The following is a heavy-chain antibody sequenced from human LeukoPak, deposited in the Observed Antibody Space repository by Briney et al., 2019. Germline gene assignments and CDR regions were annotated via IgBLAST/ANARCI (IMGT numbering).Heavy chain of an antibody. J-gene: IGHJ6*02. CDR1: GGSFSGYY. D-gene: IGHD1-7*01. Sequence: SETLSLTCAVYGGSFSGYYWSWIRQPPGKGLEWIGEINHSGSTNYNPSLKSRVTISVDTSKNQFSLKLSSVTAADTAVYYCARGRYNWNYGCYGMEVWGQGTTV. V-gene: IGHV4-34*01. CDR3: ARGRYNWNYGCYGMEV. CDR2: INHSGST.